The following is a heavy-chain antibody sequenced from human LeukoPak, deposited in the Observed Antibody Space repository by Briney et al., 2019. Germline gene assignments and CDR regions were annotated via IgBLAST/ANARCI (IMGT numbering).Heavy chain of an antibody. D-gene: IGHD2-2*01. CDR1: GGTFSSYA. CDR3: ARGRGYCSSTSCPIDY. J-gene: IGHJ4*02. CDR2: IIPIFGTA. Sequence: SVKVSCKASGGTFSSYAISWVRQAPGQGLEWMGGIIPIFGTANYAQKFQGRVTITMDESTSTAYMELSSLRSEDTAVYYCARGRGYCSSTSCPIDYWGQGTLVTVSS. V-gene: IGHV1-69*05.